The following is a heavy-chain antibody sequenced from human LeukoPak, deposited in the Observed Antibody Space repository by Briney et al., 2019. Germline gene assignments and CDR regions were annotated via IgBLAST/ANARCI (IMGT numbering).Heavy chain of an antibody. CDR1: GFTFSSYS. V-gene: IGHV3-21*01. Sequence: GGSLRLSRAASGFTFSSYSMNWVRQAPGKGLEWVSSISSSSSYIYYADSVKGRFTISRDNAKNSLYLQMNGLRAEDTAVYYCARDRGYYDSSGYTPIDYWGQGTLVTVSS. CDR2: ISSSSSYI. J-gene: IGHJ4*02. CDR3: ARDRGYYDSSGYTPIDY. D-gene: IGHD3-22*01.